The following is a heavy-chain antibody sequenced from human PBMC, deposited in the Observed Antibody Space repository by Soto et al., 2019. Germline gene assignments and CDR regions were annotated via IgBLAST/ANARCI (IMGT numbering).Heavy chain of an antibody. CDR3: ATLRRVYGSGSYFDY. J-gene: IGHJ4*02. CDR1: GGSFSAYY. CDR2: INHSGST. D-gene: IGHD3-10*01. V-gene: IGHV4-34*01. Sequence: QVQLQQWGAGLLKPSETLSLTCAVYGGSFSAYYWSWIRQPPGKGLEWIGEINHSGSTNYNPSLKSRVTIAVDTCKIQFSLKLSSVTAADTAVYYCATLRRVYGSGSYFDYWGQGTLVTVSS.